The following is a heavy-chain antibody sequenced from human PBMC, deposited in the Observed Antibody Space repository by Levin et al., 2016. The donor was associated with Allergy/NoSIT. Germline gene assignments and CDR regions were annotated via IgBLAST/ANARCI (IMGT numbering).Heavy chain of an antibody. D-gene: IGHD3-22*01. J-gene: IGHJ5*02. CDR2: IFYSGST. V-gene: IGHV4-59*01. CDR1: GGSITNSY. CDR3: ARNYYDTSRQRFDP. Sequence: SETLSLTCTVSGGSITNSYWTWIRQPPGKGLEWIGSIFYSGSTNYNASLVSRVTISVDTSKNQFSLKLTSVTAADTAVYFCARNYYDTSRQRFDPWGQGILVTVSS.